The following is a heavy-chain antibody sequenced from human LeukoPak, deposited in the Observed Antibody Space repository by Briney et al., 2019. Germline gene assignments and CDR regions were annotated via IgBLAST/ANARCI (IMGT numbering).Heavy chain of an antibody. CDR1: GGSISSYY. Sequence: SETLSLTCTVSGGSISSYYWSWIRQPPGKGLEWIGYIYYSGSTNYNPSLKSRVTISVDTSKNQVSLKLSSVTAADTAVYYCARDHSYYGSGYYYGMDVWGQGTTVTVSS. CDR3: ARDHSYYGSGYYYGMDV. V-gene: IGHV4-59*01. J-gene: IGHJ6*02. CDR2: IYYSGST. D-gene: IGHD3-10*01.